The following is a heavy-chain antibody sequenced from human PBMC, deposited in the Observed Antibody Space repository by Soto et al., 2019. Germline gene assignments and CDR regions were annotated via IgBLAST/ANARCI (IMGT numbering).Heavy chain of an antibody. CDR3: ARDERGYTNWFDP. D-gene: IGHD3-16*02. Sequence: PSETLSLTCTASGGSISSYYWSWIRQPPGKGLEWIGYIYYSGSTNYNPTLKSRVTITVDTSKNQFSLKLSSVTAADTAVYYCARDERGYTNWFDPWGQGTLVTVSS. J-gene: IGHJ5*02. CDR2: IYYSGST. V-gene: IGHV4-59*01. CDR1: GGSISSYY.